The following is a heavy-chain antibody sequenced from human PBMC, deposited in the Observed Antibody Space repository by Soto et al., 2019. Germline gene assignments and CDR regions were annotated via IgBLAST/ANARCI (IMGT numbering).Heavy chain of an antibody. D-gene: IGHD2-8*01. CDR1: GGSISSGGYY. CDR3: ARGFLVYGTFDY. Sequence: PSETLSLTCTVSGGSISSGGYYWSWIRQHPGKGLEWIGYIYYSGSTYYNPSLKSRVTISVDTSKNQFSLKLSSVTAADTAVYYCARGFLVYGTFDYWGQGTLVTVSS. V-gene: IGHV4-31*03. J-gene: IGHJ4*02. CDR2: IYYSGST.